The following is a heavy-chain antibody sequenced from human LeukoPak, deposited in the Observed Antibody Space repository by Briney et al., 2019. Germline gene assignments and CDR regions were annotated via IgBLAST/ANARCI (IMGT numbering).Heavy chain of an antibody. D-gene: IGHD3-22*01. CDR1: GYTFTSYG. CDR2: ISAYNGNT. J-gene: IGHJ4*02. V-gene: IGHV1-18*01. CDR3: ARGPLGGYDSSGYYFGHY. Sequence: ASVKVSCKASGYTFTSYGISWVRQAPGQGLEWMGWISAYNGNTNYAQKLQGRVTMTTDTSTSTAYMELRSLISDDTAVYYCARGPLGGYDSSGYYFGHYWGQGTLVTVSS.